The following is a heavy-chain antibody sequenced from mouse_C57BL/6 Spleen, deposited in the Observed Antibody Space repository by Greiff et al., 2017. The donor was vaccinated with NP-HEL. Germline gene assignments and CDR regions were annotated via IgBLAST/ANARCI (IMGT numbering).Heavy chain of an antibody. CDR3: ARWGYDYYFDY. CDR1: GYTFTDYN. V-gene: IGHV1-18*01. J-gene: IGHJ2*01. CDR2: IHPNNGGT. Sequence: VQLQQSGPELVKPGASVKIPCKASGYTFTDYNMDWVKQSHGKSLECLVSIHPNNGGTIYNPTFQGKATLTVDKSSSTAYMELRSLTSEDTAVYYCARWGYDYYFDYWGQGTTLTVSS. D-gene: IGHD2-4*01.